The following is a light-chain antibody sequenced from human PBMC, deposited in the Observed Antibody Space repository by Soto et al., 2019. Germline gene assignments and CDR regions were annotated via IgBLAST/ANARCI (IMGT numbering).Light chain of an antibody. Sequence: DIQMTQSPSTLSASVGDRVTITCRASQSISSWLAWYQQKPGKAPKLLIYDASSLESGVPSRFSGSGSGTEFTLAISSLQPDDFATYYCQQYKSYSMYTFGQGNKLEIK. CDR3: QQYKSYSMYT. J-gene: IGKJ2*01. V-gene: IGKV1-5*01. CDR2: DAS. CDR1: QSISSW.